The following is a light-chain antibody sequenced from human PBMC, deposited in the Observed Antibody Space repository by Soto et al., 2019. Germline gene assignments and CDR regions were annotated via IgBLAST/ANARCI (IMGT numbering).Light chain of an antibody. CDR2: AAS. V-gene: IGKV1-39*01. CDR1: QTISTY. CDR3: QQSSNIPYT. J-gene: IGKJ2*01. Sequence: DIQMTQSPSSLSASVGDRVTITCRASQTISTYLNWYQQNPGKAPKLLIYAASSLQSGVPSRFSGSGSGTDFTLTTSSLQPEDFAAYYCQQSSNIPYTCGQRTKLEIK.